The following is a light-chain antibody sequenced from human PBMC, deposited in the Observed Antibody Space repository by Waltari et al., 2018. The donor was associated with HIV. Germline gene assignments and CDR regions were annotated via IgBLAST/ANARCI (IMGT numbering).Light chain of an antibody. Sequence: QSVLTKPPSVSGAPGQRVTTSCTGSSSHIGAGSDVHWYQQLPGTAPKLLIYGNSNRPSGVPDRFSGSKSGTSASLAITGLQAEDEADYYCQSYDSSLSAPVVFGGGTKLTVL. V-gene: IGLV1-40*01. CDR3: QSYDSSLSAPVV. CDR1: SSHIGAGSD. J-gene: IGLJ2*01. CDR2: GNS.